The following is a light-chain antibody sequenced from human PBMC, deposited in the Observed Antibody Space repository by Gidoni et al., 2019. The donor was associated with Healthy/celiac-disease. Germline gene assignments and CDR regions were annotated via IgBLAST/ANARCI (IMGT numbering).Light chain of an antibody. J-gene: IGKJ4*01. V-gene: IGKV3-15*01. CDR3: QQYNNWPPLT. Sequence: EIVMTQSPVTLSVSPGERATLSCRSSQSVSSNLAVYHKKPGQHPRHLIFGTSTSATGIPAKFSSSGSGTEFTLTISSLQSEDFAVYYCQQYNNWPPLTFGGGTKVEIK. CDR1: QSVSSN. CDR2: GTS.